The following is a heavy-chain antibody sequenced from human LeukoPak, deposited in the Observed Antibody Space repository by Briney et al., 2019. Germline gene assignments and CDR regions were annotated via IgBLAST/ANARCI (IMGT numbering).Heavy chain of an antibody. CDR1: GFTFSSYW. CDR3: ARAGRLWFGESQRLDV. CDR2: INSDGSST. V-gene: IGHV3-74*01. Sequence: GGSLRLSCAASGFTFSSYWMHWVRQAPGKGLVWVSRINSDGSSTIHADSVKGRFSISRENAKNTVCGEMRRQRAEDTAVYYCARAGRLWFGESQRLDVWGKGTTVTISS. J-gene: IGHJ6*04. D-gene: IGHD3-10*01.